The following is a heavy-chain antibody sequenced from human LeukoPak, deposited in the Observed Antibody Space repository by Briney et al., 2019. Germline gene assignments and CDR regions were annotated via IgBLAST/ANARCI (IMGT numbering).Heavy chain of an antibody. V-gene: IGHV3-48*03. CDR3: ARDRMDYEADY. D-gene: IGHD4-17*01. Sequence: RGSLRLSCAASGFTFSSYEMNWVRQAPGKGLEWVSYISSSGSTIYYADSVKGRFTISRDNAKNSLYLQMNSLRAEDTAVYYCARDRMDYEADYWGQGTLVTVSS. CDR1: GFTFSSYE. CDR2: ISSSGSTI. J-gene: IGHJ4*02.